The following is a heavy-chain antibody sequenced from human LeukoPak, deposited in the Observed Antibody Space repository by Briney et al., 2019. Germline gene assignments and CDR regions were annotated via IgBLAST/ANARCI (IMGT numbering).Heavy chain of an antibody. V-gene: IGHV3-23*01. J-gene: IGHJ4*02. Sequence: GGSLRLSCAASEFTFSSYAMSWVRQAPGKGLEWVSAISGSGGSTYYADSVRGRFTISRDNSKNTLYLQMNSLRAEDTAVYYRAKVLRDYGEDLFDYWGQGTLVTVSS. D-gene: IGHD4-17*01. CDR3: AKVLRDYGEDLFDY. CDR1: EFTFSSYA. CDR2: ISGSGGST.